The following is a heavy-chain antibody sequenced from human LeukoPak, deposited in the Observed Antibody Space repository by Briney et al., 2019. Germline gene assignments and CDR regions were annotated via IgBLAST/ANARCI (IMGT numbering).Heavy chain of an antibody. CDR3: VHGSGVTSSSSWPY. D-gene: IGHD6-13*01. J-gene: IGHJ4*01. CDR1: GFSLSTRGVA. V-gene: IGHV2-5*02. Sequence: SGPTLVKPTQTLTXTCTFSGFSLSTRGVAVGWIRQPPGKALEWLALIYWDDDKRFSPSLKNRLTITKDTSKNQVVLTMTNMDPMDTATYYCVHGSGVTSSSSWPYWGQGTLVTVSS. CDR2: IYWDDDK.